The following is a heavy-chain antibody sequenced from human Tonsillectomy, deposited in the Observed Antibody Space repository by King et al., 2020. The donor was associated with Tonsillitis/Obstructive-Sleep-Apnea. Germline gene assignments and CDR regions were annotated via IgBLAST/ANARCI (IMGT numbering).Heavy chain of an antibody. V-gene: IGHV4-59*01. CDR3: ARDSGVGRAYPFDY. CDR2: VYDGGST. CDR1: GGAISNFH. D-gene: IGHD3-3*01. J-gene: IGHJ4*02. Sequence: QLQESGPGLVKASETLSLTCTVSGGAISNFHWSWIRQPPGKGLEWIGYVYDGGSTRYNPSLKSRATISVDTSKNPFSLKLNSVTAADTAVYYCARDSGVGRAYPFDYWGQGTLVTVSS.